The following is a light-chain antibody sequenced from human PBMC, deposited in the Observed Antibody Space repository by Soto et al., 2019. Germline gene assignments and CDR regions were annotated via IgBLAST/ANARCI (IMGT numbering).Light chain of an antibody. CDR2: KAT. V-gene: IGKV1-5*03. Sequence: DIPITQAPSMLSASVGDRVTITCRASQRSDTWLAWYQQKPGTAPKLLIDKATTLQSGVPSRFSGSGSGTEFTLAISSLEPDDFATYYCQQYETFSPWTFGQGTKVDIK. J-gene: IGKJ1*01. CDR1: QRSDTW. CDR3: QQYETFSPWT.